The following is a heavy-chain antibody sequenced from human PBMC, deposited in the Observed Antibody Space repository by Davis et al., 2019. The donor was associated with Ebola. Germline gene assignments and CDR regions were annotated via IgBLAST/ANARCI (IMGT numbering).Heavy chain of an antibody. J-gene: IGHJ4*02. Sequence: GESLKISCAASGFTFSSYWMSWVRQAPGKGLEWVANIKQDGSEKYYVDSVKGRFTISRDNAKNSLYLQMNSLRAEDTAVYYCARLRGLWFGELSYWGQGTLVTVSS. V-gene: IGHV3-7*03. CDR2: IKQDGSEK. CDR1: GFTFSSYW. CDR3: ARLRGLWFGELSY. D-gene: IGHD3-10*01.